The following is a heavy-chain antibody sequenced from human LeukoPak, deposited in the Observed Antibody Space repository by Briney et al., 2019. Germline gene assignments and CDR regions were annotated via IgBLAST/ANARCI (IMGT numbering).Heavy chain of an antibody. Sequence: GGSQRLSCAASGFTFSSYWMHWVRHAPGKGLVWVSRINSDGSGTSYADSVKGRFTISRDNAKNTLYLQMNSLRAEDTAVYYCARSHVAATPTELDYWGQGTLVTVSS. V-gene: IGHV3-74*01. D-gene: IGHD2-15*01. CDR3: ARSHVAATPTELDY. J-gene: IGHJ4*02. CDR1: GFTFSSYW. CDR2: INSDGSGT.